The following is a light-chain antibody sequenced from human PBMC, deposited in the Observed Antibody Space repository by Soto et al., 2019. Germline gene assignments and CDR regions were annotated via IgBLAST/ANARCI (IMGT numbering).Light chain of an antibody. J-gene: IGLJ3*02. CDR1: RRDVGSYNL. V-gene: IGLV2-23*01. Sequence: QSALTQPASVSGSPGQSITISCTGTRRDVGSYNLVSWYQQHPGKAPKLMIYEGSKRPSGVSNRFSGSKSGNTASLTISGLQAEDEADYYCCSYAGSSTWVFGGGTQLTVL. CDR3: CSYAGSSTWV. CDR2: EGS.